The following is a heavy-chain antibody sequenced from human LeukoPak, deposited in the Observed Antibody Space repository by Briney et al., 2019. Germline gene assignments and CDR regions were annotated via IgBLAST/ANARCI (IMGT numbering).Heavy chain of an antibody. J-gene: IGHJ5*02. CDR1: GLTFDDYG. Sequence: GGSLRLSCAASGLTFDDYGMSWVRQAPGKGLEWVSGINWNGGSTGYADSVKGRFTISRDNAKNSLYLQMNSLRAEDTALYYCARDWQVYAMRPNWFDPWGQGTLVTVSS. D-gene: IGHD2-8*01. CDR3: ARDWQVYAMRPNWFDP. CDR2: INWNGGST. V-gene: IGHV3-20*04.